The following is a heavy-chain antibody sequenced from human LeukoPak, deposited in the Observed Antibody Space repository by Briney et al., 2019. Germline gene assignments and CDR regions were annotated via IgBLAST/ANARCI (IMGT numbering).Heavy chain of an antibody. D-gene: IGHD3-9*01. CDR1: GYTFTSYA. Sequence: ASVKVSCKASGYTFTSYAMHWVRQAPGQRLEWMGWISGYNGNTKYAQKFQGRGTMTTDTSTSTASMELRSLRSDDTAVYYCARAGYDILTLAPDPANDYWGQGILVTVSS. CDR2: ISGYNGNT. V-gene: IGHV1-18*01. J-gene: IGHJ4*02. CDR3: ARAGYDILTLAPDPANDY.